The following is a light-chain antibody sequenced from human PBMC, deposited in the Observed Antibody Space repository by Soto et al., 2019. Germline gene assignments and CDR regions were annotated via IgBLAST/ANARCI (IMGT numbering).Light chain of an antibody. CDR3: NLYTSSNTYV. V-gene: IGLV2-18*01. CDR1: NSDVGDYNH. Sequence: QSALTQPPSVSGSPGQTVTISCTGTNSDVGDYNHVSWYQQSPGTVPKILIYEDTSRPSGVPDRFSGSKSGNTASLTISGLQAEDEADYYCNLYTSSNTYVFGTGTKVTVL. CDR2: EDT. J-gene: IGLJ1*01.